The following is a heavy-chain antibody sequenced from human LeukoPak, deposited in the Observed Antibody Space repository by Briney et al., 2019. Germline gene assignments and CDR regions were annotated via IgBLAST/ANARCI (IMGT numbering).Heavy chain of an antibody. CDR3: ARLRIAAAGGSGWFDP. V-gene: IGHV4-39*01. CDR2: IYYSGST. CDR1: GGSISSSSYY. Sequence: SEXXSLTCTVSGGSISSSSYYWGWVRQPPGKGLEWIGSIYYSGSTYYNPSLKSRVTISVDTSKNQFSLKLSSVTAADTAVYYCARLRIAAAGGSGWFDPWGQGTLVTVSS. J-gene: IGHJ5*02. D-gene: IGHD6-13*01.